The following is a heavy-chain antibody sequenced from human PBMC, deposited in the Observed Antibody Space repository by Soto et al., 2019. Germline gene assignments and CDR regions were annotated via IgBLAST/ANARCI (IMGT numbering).Heavy chain of an antibody. V-gene: IGHV3-48*03. CDR1: GFTFSSYE. J-gene: IGHJ4*02. CDR2: ISSSGSTI. Sequence: GWSLRLSCAASGFTFSSYEMNWVRQAPGKGLEWVSYISSSGSTIYYADSVKGRFTISRDNSKNTLYLQMNSLRAEDTAVYYCAKDLGCGGDCYETLDYWGQGTLVTVSS. D-gene: IGHD2-21*02. CDR3: AKDLGCGGDCYETLDY.